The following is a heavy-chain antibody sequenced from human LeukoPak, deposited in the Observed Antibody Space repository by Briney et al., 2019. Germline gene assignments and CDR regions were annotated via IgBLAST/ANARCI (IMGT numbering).Heavy chain of an antibody. V-gene: IGHV3-23*01. CDR1: GFTFSSYD. CDR2: ISGSGADT. CDR3: AKPIGYCSGGSCRAFDI. Sequence: GGSLRLSCAASGFTFSSYDMSWVRQAPGKGLEWVSAISGSGADTYYADSVKGRFTISRDNSKNTLYLQMNSLRAEDTAVYYCAKPIGYCSGGSCRAFDIWGQGTMVTVSS. D-gene: IGHD2-15*01. J-gene: IGHJ3*02.